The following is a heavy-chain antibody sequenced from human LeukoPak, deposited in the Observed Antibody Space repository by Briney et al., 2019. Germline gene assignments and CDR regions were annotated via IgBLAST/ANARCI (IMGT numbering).Heavy chain of an antibody. J-gene: IGHJ6*03. CDR2: IYYSGST. CDR1: GGSTSSYY. CDR3: AREGSNNYKSIQRYCYYYTNG. V-gene: IGHV4-59*01. Sequence: SESLSLTCIVSGGSTSSYYWSWIRQPPGKGLEWIGYIYYSGSTNYNPSLKSRVPISVDTSKNQLSLKLSSVTAANTAVFYFAREGSNNYKSIQRYCYYYTNGWEKGRTVT. D-gene: IGHD3-10*01.